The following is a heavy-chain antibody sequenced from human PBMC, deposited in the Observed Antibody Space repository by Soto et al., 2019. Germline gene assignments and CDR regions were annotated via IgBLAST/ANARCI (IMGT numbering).Heavy chain of an antibody. Sequence: PXETLSLTFAVYNGSLSGYYWSWIRQAPGKGLDWIGEINHSGSTHYNPSLKSRVSISADTSKMQFSLTLTSVTAADAAVYYCATSSSLFYSYLTYWGQGTLVTVSS. J-gene: IGHJ1*01. D-gene: IGHD6-13*01. CDR1: NGSLSGYY. CDR2: INHSGST. CDR3: ATSSSLFYSYLTY. V-gene: IGHV4-34*01.